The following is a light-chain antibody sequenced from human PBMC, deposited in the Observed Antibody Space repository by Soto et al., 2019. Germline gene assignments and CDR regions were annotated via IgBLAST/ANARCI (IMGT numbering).Light chain of an antibody. CDR3: HQYDTLPQFT. Sequence: EIVMTQSPATLSVSPGEIATLSCRASQSVSSSLAWYQQKPGQAPRLLIYDASTRATGIPARFSGSGSGTEFTLTVSSLQSEDFAVFYCHQYDTLPQFTFGPGTKVEIK. CDR1: QSVSSS. J-gene: IGKJ3*01. V-gene: IGKV3-15*01. CDR2: DAS.